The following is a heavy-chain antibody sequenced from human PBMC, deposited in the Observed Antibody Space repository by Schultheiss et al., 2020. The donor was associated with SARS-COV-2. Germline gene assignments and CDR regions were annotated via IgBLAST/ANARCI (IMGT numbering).Heavy chain of an antibody. D-gene: IGHD3-22*01. Sequence: GGSLRLSCAASGFTFSSYGMHWVRQAPGKGLEWVAVISYDGSNKYYADSVKGRFTISRDNAKNSLYLQMNSLRAEDTAVYYCARDNGITMIGAPRSDDAFDIWGQGTMVTVSS. CDR1: GFTFSSYG. V-gene: IGHV3-30*03. J-gene: IGHJ3*02. CDR3: ARDNGITMIGAPRSDDAFDI. CDR2: ISYDGSNK.